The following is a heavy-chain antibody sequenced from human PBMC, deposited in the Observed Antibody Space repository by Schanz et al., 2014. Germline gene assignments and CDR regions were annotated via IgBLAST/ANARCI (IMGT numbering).Heavy chain of an antibody. J-gene: IGHJ4*02. CDR1: GGSIDVSGYY. D-gene: IGHD3-22*01. CDR3: ARSEPLPTDDNTAYFLDY. V-gene: IGHV4-31*03. Sequence: QVQLQESGPRLVKPSQTLSLTCTVSGGSIDVSGYYWSWIRQQPGKALEWIGYIYHSGNTYFKPSLQSRLAMSVDTAKNQFSLSLSSATAADTAVYYCARSEPLPTDDNTAYFLDYWGQGTLVTVSS. CDR2: IYHSGNT.